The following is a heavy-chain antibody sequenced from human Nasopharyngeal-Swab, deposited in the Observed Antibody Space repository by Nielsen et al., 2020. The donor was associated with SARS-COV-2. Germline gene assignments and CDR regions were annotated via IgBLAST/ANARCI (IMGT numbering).Heavy chain of an antibody. V-gene: IGHV4-34*01. CDR1: GGSFSGYY. CDR3: ARGGIRYFDWLGY. CDR2: INHSGST. Sequence: SETLSLTCAVYGGSFSGYYWSWIRQPPGKGLEWIGEINHSGSTNYNPSLTSRVTISVATSKYQFSLKLRSVTAADTAVYYCARGGIRYFDWLGYWGQGTLVTVSS. D-gene: IGHD3-9*01. J-gene: IGHJ4*02.